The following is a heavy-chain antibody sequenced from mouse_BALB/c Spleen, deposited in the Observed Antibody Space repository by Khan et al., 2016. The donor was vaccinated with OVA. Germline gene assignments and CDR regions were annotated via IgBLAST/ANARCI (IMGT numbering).Heavy chain of an antibody. CDR2: ISSGSSSI. J-gene: IGHJ2*01. CDR3: ARDSNFDY. Sequence: EVKLMESGGGLVQPGGSRKLSCAASGFTFSRFGMHWVRQAPEKGLEWVAYISSGSSSIYYADTVKGRFTISRDNPKKTLFLQMTSLRSEDTAMYYCARDSNFDYWGQGTTLTVSS. V-gene: IGHV5-17*02. CDR1: GFTFSRFG.